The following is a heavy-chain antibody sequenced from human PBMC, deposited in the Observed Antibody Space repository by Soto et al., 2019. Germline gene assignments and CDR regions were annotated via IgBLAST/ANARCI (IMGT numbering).Heavy chain of an antibody. CDR2: IYYSGST. CDR3: ARGDSGYYDSSGYYSY. CDR1: GGSISSGGYY. D-gene: IGHD3-22*01. Sequence: QVQLQESGPGLVKPSQTLSLTCTVSGGSISSGGYYWSWIRQHPGKGLEWIGYIYYSGSTYYNPSPKSRVTISVDTSKNQFSLKLSSVTAADTAVYYCARGDSGYYDSSGYYSYWGQGTLVTVSS. J-gene: IGHJ4*02. V-gene: IGHV4-31*03.